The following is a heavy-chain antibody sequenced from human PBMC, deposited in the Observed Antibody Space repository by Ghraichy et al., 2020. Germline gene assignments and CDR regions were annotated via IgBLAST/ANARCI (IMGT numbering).Heavy chain of an antibody. CDR1: GFSFRSYA. CDR2: ISYNGIES. V-gene: IGHV3-23*01. CDR3: VKITGSYFDY. D-gene: IGHD1-26*01. J-gene: IGHJ4*02. Sequence: GGSLRLSCAASGFSFRSYAMGWVRQAPGKGLEWVSTISYNGIESHYEDSVKGRFTISRDNSKNTLYMQMNSLRADDTAVYYCVKITGSYFDYWGQGSLVTVS.